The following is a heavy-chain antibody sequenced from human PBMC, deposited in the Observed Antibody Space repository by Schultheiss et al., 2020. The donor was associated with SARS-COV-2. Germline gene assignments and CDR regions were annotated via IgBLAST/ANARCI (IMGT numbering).Heavy chain of an antibody. CDR1: RYTLTELS. CDR2: FNPEDGKI. Sequence: ASVKVSCKVSRYTLTELSIHWVRQAPGKGLEWMGGFNPEDGKIIYAQKFQGRVTMTEDTSTDTAYMELNSLRSDDTAVYYCARVGPIAVAAVDYWGQGTLVTVSS. CDR3: ARVGPIAVAAVDY. V-gene: IGHV1-24*01. J-gene: IGHJ4*02. D-gene: IGHD6-19*01.